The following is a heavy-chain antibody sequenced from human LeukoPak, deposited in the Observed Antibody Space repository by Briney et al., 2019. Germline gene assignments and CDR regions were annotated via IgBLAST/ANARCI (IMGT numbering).Heavy chain of an antibody. CDR3: ASLIVVVPATMRGSGFDS. D-gene: IGHD2-2*01. J-gene: IGHJ3*02. V-gene: IGHV3-7*01. CDR1: GFTFSSYW. CDR2: IKQDGSEK. Sequence: PGGSLRLSCAASGFTFSSYWMSWVRQAPGKGLEWVANIKQDGSEKNYVDSVTGRFTISRDNAKNSLYLQMNSLRAEDTAVYYCASLIVVVPATMRGSGFDSCGQGTMVTVSS.